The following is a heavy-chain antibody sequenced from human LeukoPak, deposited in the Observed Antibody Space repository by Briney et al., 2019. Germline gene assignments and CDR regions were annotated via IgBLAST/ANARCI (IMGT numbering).Heavy chain of an antibody. V-gene: IGHV3-21*01. J-gene: IGHJ4*02. CDR2: ISSSSSYI. CDR3: AKTGTMAAAGFDY. CDR1: AFTFSTYS. Sequence: KTGGSLGLSCAASAFTFSTYSMNWVRQAPGKGLEWVSSISSSSSYIYYADSVKGRFTISRDNAKNSLYLQMNSLRAEDTAVYYCAKTGTMAAAGFDYWGQGTLVTVSS. D-gene: IGHD1-14*01.